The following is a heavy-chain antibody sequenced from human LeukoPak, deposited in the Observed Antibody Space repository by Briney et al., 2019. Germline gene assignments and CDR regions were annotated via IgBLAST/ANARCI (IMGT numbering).Heavy chain of an antibody. CDR2: IYPDDSDT. CDR3: AKYNTGWYFDY. Sequence: GESLKISCKGSGYSFTSSWIGWVRQMPGKGLEWMAIIYPDDSDTRYSPSFQGQVTISADNSISTAYLQRSSLKASDTAIYYCAKYNTGWYFDYWGQGTLVTVSS. D-gene: IGHD6-19*01. CDR1: GYSFTSSW. V-gene: IGHV5-51*01. J-gene: IGHJ4*02.